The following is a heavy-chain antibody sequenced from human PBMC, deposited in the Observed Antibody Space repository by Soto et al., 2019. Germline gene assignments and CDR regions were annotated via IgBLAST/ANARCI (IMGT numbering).Heavy chain of an antibody. CDR3: AHAFGGTSWPKYAFDV. D-gene: IGHD3-16*01. Sequence: QITLKESGPTLVKPTQTLTLTCIFSGFSFSADGVGVGWIRQPPGKALEWLALIYWDDDTRYRPSLKSRLTITKDSSKNQVVLTMTNMDPLDTATDYCAHAFGGTSWPKYAFDVWGQGTVVSVSS. CDR2: IYWDDDT. V-gene: IGHV2-5*02. J-gene: IGHJ3*01. CDR1: GFSFSADGVG.